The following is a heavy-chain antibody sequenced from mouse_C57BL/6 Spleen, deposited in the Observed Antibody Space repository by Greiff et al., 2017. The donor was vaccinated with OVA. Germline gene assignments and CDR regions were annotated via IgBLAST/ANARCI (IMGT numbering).Heavy chain of an antibody. CDR2: IDPSDSYT. D-gene: IGHD2-3*01. V-gene: IGHV1-69*01. CDR1: GYTFTSYW. Sequence: QVQLQQPGAELVMPGASVKLSCKASGYTFTSYWMHWVKQRPGQGLEWIGEIDPSDSYTNYNQKFKGKSTLTVDKSSSTAYMQLSSLTSEDSAVYFCAREWLLQGDYRGQGTTLTVSS. CDR3: AREWLLQGDY. J-gene: IGHJ2*01.